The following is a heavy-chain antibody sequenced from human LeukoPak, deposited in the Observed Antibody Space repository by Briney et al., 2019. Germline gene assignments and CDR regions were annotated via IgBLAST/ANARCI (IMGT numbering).Heavy chain of an antibody. CDR3: ARDKEVADTAMVFDY. J-gene: IGHJ4*02. V-gene: IGHV3-30-3*01. CDR1: GFTFSSYA. Sequence: GRSLRLSCAASGFTFSSYAMHWVRQAPGKGLEWVAVISYDGSNKYYADSVKGQFTISRDNSKNTLYLQMNSLRAEDTAVYYCARDKEVADTAMVFDYWGQGTLVTVSS. D-gene: IGHD5-18*01. CDR2: ISYDGSNK.